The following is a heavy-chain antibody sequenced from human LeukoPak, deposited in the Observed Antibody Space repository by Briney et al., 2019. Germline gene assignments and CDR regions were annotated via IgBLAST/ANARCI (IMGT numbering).Heavy chain of an antibody. CDR1: GYTFTSYG. J-gene: IGHJ6*02. D-gene: IGHD3-3*01. V-gene: IGHV1-18*01. Sequence: ASVKVSCKASGYTFTSYGISWVRQAPGQGLEWMGWISAYNGNTNYAQKLQGRVTMTTDTSTSTAYMELRSLRSGDTAVYYCARAPPEVRFLEWFYYYYGMDVWGQGTTVTVSS. CDR2: ISAYNGNT. CDR3: ARAPPEVRFLEWFYYYYGMDV.